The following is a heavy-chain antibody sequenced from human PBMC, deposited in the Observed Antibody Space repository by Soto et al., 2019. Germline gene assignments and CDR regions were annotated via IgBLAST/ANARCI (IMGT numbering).Heavy chain of an antibody. Sequence: EVQLVESGGGLVMPGGSLRLSCAASGFTFTNAWMSWVRQAPGKGLEWVARIKSKTDGGTTDYATPVKGRFTISRDDSKNTRYLQMNSLKIEDTAGYYWITDGPDGRAYWGQGTQVTVSS. V-gene: IGHV3-15*01. J-gene: IGHJ4*02. CDR1: GFTFTNAW. CDR3: ITDGPDGRAY. CDR2: IKSKTDGGTT.